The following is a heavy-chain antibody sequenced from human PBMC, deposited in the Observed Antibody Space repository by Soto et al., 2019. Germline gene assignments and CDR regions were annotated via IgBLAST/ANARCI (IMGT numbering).Heavy chain of an antibody. J-gene: IGHJ4*02. D-gene: IGHD3-16*01. Sequence: QVQLVQSGAEVRKPGASVKVSCKTSGYTFTHYGISWVRQAPGQGLEWVGWISAYSGKTHYAQKVQGKVTMTTDTSTSTAYLAVRSLRSDDTAVYFCARDPYLGDPQYWGQGTLVTVSS. CDR1: GYTFTHYG. V-gene: IGHV1-18*01. CDR2: ISAYSGKT. CDR3: ARDPYLGDPQY.